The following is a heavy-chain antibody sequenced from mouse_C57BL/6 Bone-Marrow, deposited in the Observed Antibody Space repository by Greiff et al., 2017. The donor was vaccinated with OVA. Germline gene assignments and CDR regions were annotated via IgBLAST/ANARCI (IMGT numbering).Heavy chain of an antibody. V-gene: IGHV3-6*01. CDR3: ARWLLYHLYAMDY. CDR2: ISYDGSN. Sequence: EVKLMESGPGLVKPSQSLSLTCSVTGYSIPSGYYWNWIRQFPGNKLEWMGYISYDGSNNYNPSLKNRISITRDTSKNQFFLKLNSVTTEDTATYYCARWLLYHLYAMDYWGQGTSVTVSS. J-gene: IGHJ4*01. CDR1: GYSIPSGYY. D-gene: IGHD2-12*01.